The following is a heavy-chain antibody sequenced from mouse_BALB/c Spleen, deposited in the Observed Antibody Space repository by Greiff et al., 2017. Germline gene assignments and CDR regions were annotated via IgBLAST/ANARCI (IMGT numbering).Heavy chain of an antibody. Sequence: EVQLQQSGAELVKPGASVKLSCTASGFNIKDTYMHWVKQRPEQGLEWIGRIDPANGNTKYDPKFQGKATITADTSSNTAYLQLSSLTSEDTAVYYCARGIYDGYYDYWGQGTTLTVSS. D-gene: IGHD2-3*01. J-gene: IGHJ2*01. CDR1: GFNIKDTY. CDR2: IDPANGNT. V-gene: IGHV14-3*02. CDR3: ARGIYDGYYDY.